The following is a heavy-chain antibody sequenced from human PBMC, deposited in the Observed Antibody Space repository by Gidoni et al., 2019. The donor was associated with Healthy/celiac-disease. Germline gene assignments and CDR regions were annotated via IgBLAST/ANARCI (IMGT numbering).Heavy chain of an antibody. Sequence: QVQLQQWGAGLLKPSETLSLTCAVYAGSFHGYYWRWIRQPPVKGLGWIGEINHSGTTNYNPSPKSRVTISVDTSKNQFSLKLSSVTAADTAVYYCARGRLNPGAPFDYWGQGTLVTVSS. CDR1: AGSFHGYY. CDR2: INHSGTT. D-gene: IGHD2-8*01. CDR3: ARGRLNPGAPFDY. V-gene: IGHV4-34*01. J-gene: IGHJ4*02.